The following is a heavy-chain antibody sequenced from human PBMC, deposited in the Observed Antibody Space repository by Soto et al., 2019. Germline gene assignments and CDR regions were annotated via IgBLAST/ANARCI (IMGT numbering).Heavy chain of an antibody. V-gene: IGHV1-3*05. CDR1: GYTFISYA. CDR2: INPGNGDT. Sequence: QVLLVQSGAGEKKSGAAVKVSCKASGYTFISYAMHWVRQAPGQSLEWMGWINPGNGDTKYSQTLQGRVTLTRDTSANTAYMELTSLNSADTAVYYCAAGGGGSRYWGQGTLVTVSS. CDR3: AAGGGGSRY. D-gene: IGHD2-15*01. J-gene: IGHJ4*02.